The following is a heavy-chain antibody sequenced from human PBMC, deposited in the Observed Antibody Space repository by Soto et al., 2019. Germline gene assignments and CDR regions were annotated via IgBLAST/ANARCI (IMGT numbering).Heavy chain of an antibody. V-gene: IGHV1-2*04. CDR2: INPNSGGT. J-gene: IGHJ6*02. D-gene: IGHD6-19*01. Sequence: QVQLVQSGAEVKKPGASVKVSCKASGYTFTDYYMHWVRQAPGQGLEWMGWINPNSGGTNSAQKFQGWVTMTRDTSISPAYMELSRLTSDDTAVYYCARAVAGTDYYGMDVWGQGTTVTVSS. CDR1: GYTFTDYY. CDR3: ARAVAGTDYYGMDV.